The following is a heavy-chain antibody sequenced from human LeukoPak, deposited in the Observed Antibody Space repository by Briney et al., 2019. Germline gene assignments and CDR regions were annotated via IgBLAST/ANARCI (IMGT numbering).Heavy chain of an antibody. CDR2: INHSGST. J-gene: IGHJ4*02. D-gene: IGHD3-3*01. CDR1: GGSFSGYY. CDR3: ARGGYDFWSGYYSRGQGLDY. V-gene: IGHV4-34*01. Sequence: SETLSLTCAVYGGSFSGYYWSSIRQPPGKGLEWIGEINHSGSTNYNPSLKSRVTISVDTSKNQFSLKLSSVTAADTAVYYCARGGYDFWSGYYSRGQGLDYWGQGTLVTVSS.